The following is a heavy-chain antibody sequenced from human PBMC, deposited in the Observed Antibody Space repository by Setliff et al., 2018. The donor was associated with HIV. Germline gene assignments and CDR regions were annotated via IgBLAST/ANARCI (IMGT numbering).Heavy chain of an antibody. CDR3: AGGPDFWSGYSYFDY. Sequence: SETLSLTCTVSGGSISSYYWSWIRQPPGKGLEWIGYIYYSGSTNYNPSLKSRVTISVDTSKNQFSLKLSSVTAADTAVYYCAGGPDFWSGYSYFDYWGQGPLVTVSS. CDR1: GGSISSYY. V-gene: IGHV4-59*08. CDR2: IYYSGST. D-gene: IGHD3-3*01. J-gene: IGHJ4*02.